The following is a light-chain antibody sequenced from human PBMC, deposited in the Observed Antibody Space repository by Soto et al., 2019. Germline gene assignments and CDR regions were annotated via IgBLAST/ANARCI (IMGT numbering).Light chain of an antibody. CDR1: SDDNINYNF. V-gene: IGLV2-14*01. Sequence: QSALTQPASVSGSPGQSITISCTGTSDDNINYNFVSWYQLHPGKAPTLMIYEVSNRPSGVSGRFSGSKSGNTASLTISGLRAEDEGDYYCSTSTTTNTLFVFGTGTQLTVL. CDR2: EVS. CDR3: STSTTTNTLFV. J-gene: IGLJ7*01.